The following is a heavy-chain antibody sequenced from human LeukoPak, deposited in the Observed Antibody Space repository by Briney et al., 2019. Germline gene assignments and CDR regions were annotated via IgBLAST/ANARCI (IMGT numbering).Heavy chain of an antibody. J-gene: IGHJ1*01. CDR3: ATYSSLNRREFQF. D-gene: IGHD3-22*01. V-gene: IGHV3-21*01. Sequence: GGSLRLSCAASGFTFSSWSMIWVRQAPGKGLEWVSAISGSGGSTYYADSVKGRFTISRDNAKNSLYLQMNSLRAEDTAVYYCATYSSLNRREFQFWGQGTLLTVSS. CDR1: GFTFSSWS. CDR2: ISGSGGST.